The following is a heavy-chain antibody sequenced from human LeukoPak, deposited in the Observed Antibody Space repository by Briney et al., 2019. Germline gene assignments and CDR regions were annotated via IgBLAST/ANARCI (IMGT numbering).Heavy chain of an antibody. J-gene: IGHJ6*03. CDR1: GYTFTCYY. CDR3: ARGYWAGIAVAGMPRWRDLYYYYMDV. V-gene: IGHV1-2*06. Sequence: ASVKVSCKASGYTFTCYYMHWVRQAPGQGLEWMGRINPNSGGTNYAQKFQGRVTMTRDTSISTAYMELSRLRSDDTAVYYCARGYWAGIAVAGMPRWRDLYYYYMDVWGKGTTVTVSS. CDR2: INPNSGGT. D-gene: IGHD6-19*01.